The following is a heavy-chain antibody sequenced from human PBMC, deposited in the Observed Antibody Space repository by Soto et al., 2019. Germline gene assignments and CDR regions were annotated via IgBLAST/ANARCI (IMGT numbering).Heavy chain of an antibody. Sequence: ASVKVSSKXSGYTFSGFYMHWVRQAPGQGLEWMGWINPNSGGTKSAEKFQGRVTMTRDTSISTAYMELSRLTSDDTAVYYCASAAVTGTAGLDFWGQGTQVTVS. V-gene: IGHV1-2*02. CDR1: GYTFSGFY. CDR2: INPNSGGT. J-gene: IGHJ4*02. D-gene: IGHD6-19*01. CDR3: ASAAVTGTAGLDF.